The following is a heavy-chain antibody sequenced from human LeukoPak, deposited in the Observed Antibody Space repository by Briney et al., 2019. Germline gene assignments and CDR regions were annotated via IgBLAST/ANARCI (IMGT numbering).Heavy chain of an antibody. Sequence: GGSLRLSCAASGFPFSSYAMSWFRQTPGKGLEWVSAISGSGGSTYYADSVKGRFPISRANSKNTLYLQMNSLRAEDTAVYYCARDRVGHFDYWGQGTLVTVSS. CDR3: ARDRVGHFDY. CDR2: ISGSGGST. V-gene: IGHV3-23*01. CDR1: GFPFSSYA. J-gene: IGHJ4*02. D-gene: IGHD3/OR15-3a*01.